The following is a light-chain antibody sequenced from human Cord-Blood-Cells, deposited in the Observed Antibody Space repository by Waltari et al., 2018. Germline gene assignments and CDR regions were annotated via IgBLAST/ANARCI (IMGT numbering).Light chain of an antibody. V-gene: IGKV3-20*01. J-gene: IGKJ1*01. Sequence: EIVLTPSPGTLSLSPGDRAPLSCRARQSVSSSYLAWYQQKPGQAPRLLIYGASSRATGIPDRFSGSGSGTDFTLTISRLEPEDFAVYYCQQYGSSRTFGQGTKVEIK. CDR3: QQYGSSRT. CDR2: GAS. CDR1: QSVSSSY.